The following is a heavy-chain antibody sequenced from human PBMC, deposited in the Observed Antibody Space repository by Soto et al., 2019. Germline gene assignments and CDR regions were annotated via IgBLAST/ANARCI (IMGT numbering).Heavy chain of an antibody. V-gene: IGHV3-21*01. Sequence: EVQLVESGGGLVKPGGSLRLSCAASGYTFSSYSMNWVRQAPGKGREWVSSISSSSSYIYYADSVKGRFTISRDNAKNSLYLQMNSLRAEDTAVYYCARGEQQLAYYFDYWGQGTLVTVSS. CDR3: ARGEQQLAYYFDY. CDR2: ISSSSSYI. CDR1: GYTFSSYS. J-gene: IGHJ4*02. D-gene: IGHD6-13*01.